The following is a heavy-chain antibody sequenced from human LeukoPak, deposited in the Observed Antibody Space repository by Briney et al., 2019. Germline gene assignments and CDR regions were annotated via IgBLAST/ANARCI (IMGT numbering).Heavy chain of an antibody. Sequence: PGGSLRLSCAASGFTFSSYAMSWVRQAPGKGLEWVSSISSSSSYIYYADSVKGRFTISRDNAKNSLYLQMNSLRAEDAAVYYCARDSVVDYWGQGTLVTVSS. D-gene: IGHD4-23*01. J-gene: IGHJ4*02. CDR3: ARDSVVDY. CDR2: ISSSSSYI. V-gene: IGHV3-21*01. CDR1: GFTFSSYA.